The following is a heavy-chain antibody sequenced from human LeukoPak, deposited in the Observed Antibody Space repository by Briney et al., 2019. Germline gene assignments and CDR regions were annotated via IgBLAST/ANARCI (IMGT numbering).Heavy chain of an antibody. J-gene: IGHJ2*01. Sequence: GESLKISCKGSGYSFTSYWIGWVRQMPGKGLEWMGIIYPGDSDTRYSPSFQGQVTISADKSISTAYLQWSSLKASDTAMYYCATQLGAYYDICTFDLWGRGTLVTVSS. D-gene: IGHD3-9*01. V-gene: IGHV5-51*01. CDR1: GYSFTSYW. CDR3: ATQLGAYYDICTFDL. CDR2: IYPGDSDT.